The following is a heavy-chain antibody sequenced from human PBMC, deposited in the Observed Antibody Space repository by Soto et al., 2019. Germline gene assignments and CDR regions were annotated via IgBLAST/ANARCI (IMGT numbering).Heavy chain of an antibody. V-gene: IGHV4-30-4*01. CDR3: AREVGIDWYFDL. D-gene: IGHD2-21*01. CDR2: IYYSGST. CDR1: GGSINSGDYY. J-gene: IGHJ2*01. Sequence: QVQLQESGPGLVKPSQTLSLTCTVSGGSINSGDYYWSWIRQPPGKGLEWIGYIYYSGSTYYNPSLKSPVTRSVDTSKNQFSLKLSSVTAADTAVYSCAREVGIDWYFDLWGRGTLVTVSS.